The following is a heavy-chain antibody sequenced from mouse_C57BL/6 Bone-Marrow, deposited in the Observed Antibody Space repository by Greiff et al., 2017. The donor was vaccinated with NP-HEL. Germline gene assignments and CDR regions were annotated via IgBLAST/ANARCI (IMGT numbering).Heavy chain of an antibody. CDR1: GFTFTDYY. CDR2: IRNKANGYTT. D-gene: IGHD2-4*01. CDR3: ARYAPIYYDYPYYYAMDY. V-gene: IGHV7-3*01. J-gene: IGHJ4*01. Sequence: EVQLVESGGGLVQPGGSLSLSCAASGFTFTDYYMSWVRQPPGKALEWLGFIRNKANGYTTEYSASVKGRFTISRDNSQSILYLQMNALRSEDSATYYCARYAPIYYDYPYYYAMDYWGQGTSVTVSS.